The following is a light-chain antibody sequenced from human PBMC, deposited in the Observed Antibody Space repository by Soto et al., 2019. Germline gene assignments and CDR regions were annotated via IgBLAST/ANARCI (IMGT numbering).Light chain of an antibody. V-gene: IGKV3D-20*02. CDR2: GTS. CDR1: QSVSSKY. CDR3: QQRSNWPLT. Sequence: IVLTQSPGTLSLSPGERATLSCRASQSVSSKYLAWYQQKPGQPPRVLIYGTSIRATGTPGRFSGGGSGTDFTLTITRLESEDFGVYYCQQRSNWPLTFGGGTKVDIK. J-gene: IGKJ4*01.